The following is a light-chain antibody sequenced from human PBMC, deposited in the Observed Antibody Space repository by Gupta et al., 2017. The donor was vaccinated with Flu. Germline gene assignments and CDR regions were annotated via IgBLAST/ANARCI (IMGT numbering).Light chain of an antibody. J-gene: IGLJ3*02. CDR3: SSYTSSGTWV. CDR1: SSDVGGNSY. V-gene: IGLV2-14*01. Sequence: QSALTQPASASRSPGQSITIACTGTSSDVGGNSYGSWYQQHPGKAPKLIIYEVTNRPSGVSNRFAGSKSGNTASLTISGLQAEDEADYYCSSYTSSGTWVFGGGTKLTVV. CDR2: EVT.